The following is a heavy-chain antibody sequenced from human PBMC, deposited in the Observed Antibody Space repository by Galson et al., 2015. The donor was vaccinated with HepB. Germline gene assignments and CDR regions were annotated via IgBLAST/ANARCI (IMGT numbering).Heavy chain of an antibody. CDR3: ARHSGSYTTDYYYGMDV. D-gene: IGHD1-26*01. J-gene: IGHJ6*02. V-gene: IGHV5-51*01. CDR1: GYSFTSYW. Sequence: QSGAEVKKPGESLKISCKGSGYSFTSYWIGWVRQMPGKGLEWMGIIYPGDSDTRYSPSFQGQVTISADKSISTAYLQWSSLKASDTAMYYCARHSGSYTTDYYYGMDVWGQGTTVTVSS. CDR2: IYPGDSDT.